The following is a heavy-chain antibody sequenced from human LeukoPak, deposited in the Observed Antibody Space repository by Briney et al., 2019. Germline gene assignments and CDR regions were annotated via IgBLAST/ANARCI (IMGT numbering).Heavy chain of an antibody. CDR3: AKDLLGQQAGDFQH. Sequence: SETLSLTCTVSGGSISSYYWSWIRQPPGKGLEWIGYIYYSGSTNYNPSLKSRVTISVDTSKNQFSLKLSSVTAEDTALYYCAKDLLGQQAGDFQHWGQGTLVTVSS. D-gene: IGHD6-13*01. CDR1: GGSISSYY. J-gene: IGHJ1*01. CDR2: IYYSGST. V-gene: IGHV4-59*01.